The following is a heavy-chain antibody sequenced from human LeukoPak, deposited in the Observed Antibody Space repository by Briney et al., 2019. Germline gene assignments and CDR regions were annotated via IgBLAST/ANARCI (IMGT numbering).Heavy chain of an antibody. Sequence: PGGSLRLSCAASGFTFSSYSMNWVRQAPGKGLEWVSSISSSSSYIYYADSVKGRFTISRDNAKNSLYLQMNSLGAEDTAVYYCAREASSSWTDFDYWGQGTLVTVSS. CDR1: GFTFSSYS. CDR3: AREASSSWTDFDY. J-gene: IGHJ4*02. D-gene: IGHD6-13*01. V-gene: IGHV3-21*01. CDR2: ISSSSSYI.